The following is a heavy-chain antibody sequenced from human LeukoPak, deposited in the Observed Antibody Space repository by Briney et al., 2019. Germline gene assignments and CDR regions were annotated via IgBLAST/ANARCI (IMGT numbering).Heavy chain of an antibody. CDR3: ARGGLYCSSTSCYRYMDV. J-gene: IGHJ6*03. D-gene: IGHD2-2*01. CDR1: GYTFTSYD. V-gene: IGHV1-8*01. CDR2: MNPNSDNT. Sequence: ASVKVSCKASGYTFTSYDNNWVRQATGQGLEWMGWMNPNSDNTGYAQKFQGRVTMTRNTSISTAYMELSSLRSEDTAVYYCARGGLYCSSTSCYRYMDVWGKGTTVTISS.